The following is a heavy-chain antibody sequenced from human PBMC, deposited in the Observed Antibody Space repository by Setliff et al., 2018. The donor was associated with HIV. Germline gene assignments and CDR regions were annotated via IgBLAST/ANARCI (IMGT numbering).Heavy chain of an antibody. V-gene: IGHV3-21*01. CDR3: ASEDYDLLTGYRGGSPGDY. J-gene: IGHJ4*02. Sequence: GGSLRLSCAASGFTFSSYSMNWVRQAPGKGLEWVSSISSSSSYIYYADSVKGRFTISRDNAKKSLYLQMNSLRAEDTAVYFCASEDYDLLTGYRGGSPGDYWGQGTLVTVSS. D-gene: IGHD3-9*01. CDR1: GFTFSSYS. CDR2: ISSSSSYI.